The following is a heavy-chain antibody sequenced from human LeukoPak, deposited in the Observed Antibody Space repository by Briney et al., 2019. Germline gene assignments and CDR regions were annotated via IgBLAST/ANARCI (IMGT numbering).Heavy chain of an antibody. CDR1: GGSISSYY. D-gene: IGHD3-3*01. Sequence: SETLSLTCTVSGGSISSYYWSWIRQPPGKGLEWIGYIYYSGSTYYNPSLKSRVTISVDTSKNQFSLKLSSVTAADTAVYYCARTRSYDFWSGYRADYYYYYMDVWGKGTTVTVSS. CDR2: IYYSGST. V-gene: IGHV4-30-4*08. CDR3: ARTRSYDFWSGYRADYYYYYMDV. J-gene: IGHJ6*03.